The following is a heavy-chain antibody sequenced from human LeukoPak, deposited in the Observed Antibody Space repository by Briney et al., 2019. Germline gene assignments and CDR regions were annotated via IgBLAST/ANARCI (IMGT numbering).Heavy chain of an antibody. V-gene: IGHV4-30-4*08. J-gene: IGHJ3*02. Sequence: SETLPLTCTVSGGSISSGDYYWSWIRQPPGKGLEWIGYIYYSGSTYYNPSLKSRVTISVDTSKNQFSLKLSSVTAADTAVYYCARVEEDAFDIWGQGTMVTVSS. CDR1: GGSISSGDYY. D-gene: IGHD5-24*01. CDR3: ARVEEDAFDI. CDR2: IYYSGST.